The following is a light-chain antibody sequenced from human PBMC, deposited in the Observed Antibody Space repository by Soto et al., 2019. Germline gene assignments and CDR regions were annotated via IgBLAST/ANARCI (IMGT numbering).Light chain of an antibody. CDR3: KKQDSVTVT. CDR2: TSS. CDR1: QGIGNY. J-gene: IGKJ4*02. Sequence: DIEMTHSPSSLSASVGDRVTITCRASQGIGNYLAWYQQKPGKVPKLLIYTSSTLQSGVPSRLSGSGSGTPFTLTISRLQPEDVATYYGKKQDSVTVTLGCGTKV. V-gene: IGKV1-27*01.